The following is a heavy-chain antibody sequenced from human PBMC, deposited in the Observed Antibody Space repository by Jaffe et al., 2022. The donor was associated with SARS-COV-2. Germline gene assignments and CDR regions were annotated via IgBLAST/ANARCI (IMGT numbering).Heavy chain of an antibody. CDR1: GYTFTSYY. V-gene: IGHV1-46*04. D-gene: IGHD4-17*01. CDR2: INPSGGST. J-gene: IGHJ6*03. CDR3: ARGFYGDHDLGYMDV. Sequence: QVQLVQSGAEVKKPGASVKVSCKASGYTFTSYYMHWVRQAPGQGLEWMGIINPSGGSTSYAQKLQGRVTMTRDTSTSTVYMELSSLRSEDTAVYYCARGFYGDHDLGYMDVWGKGTTVTVSS.